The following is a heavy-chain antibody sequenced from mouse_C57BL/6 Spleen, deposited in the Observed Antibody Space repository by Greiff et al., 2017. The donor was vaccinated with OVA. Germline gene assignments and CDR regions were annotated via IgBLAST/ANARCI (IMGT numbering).Heavy chain of an antibody. D-gene: IGHD3-2*02. CDR3: ARIDSSGHYFDY. J-gene: IGHJ2*01. CDR1: GYTFTSYW. V-gene: IGHV1-55*01. Sequence: VQLQQPGAELVKPGASVKMSCKASGYTFTSYWITWVKQRPGQGLEWIGDIYPGSGSTNYNEKFKSKATLTVDTSSSTAYMQLSSLTSEDSAVYYCARIDSSGHYFDYWGQGTTLTVSS. CDR2: IYPGSGST.